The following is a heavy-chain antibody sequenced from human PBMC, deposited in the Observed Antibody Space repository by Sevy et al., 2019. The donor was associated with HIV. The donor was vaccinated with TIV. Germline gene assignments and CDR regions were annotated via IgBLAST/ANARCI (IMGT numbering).Heavy chain of an antibody. D-gene: IGHD6-6*01. CDR3: AKDLGSSSWNYNGMDV. CDR2: ISWSGGST. V-gene: IGHV3-43D*03. CDR1: GFTFHDYA. Sequence: GGSLRLSCAASGFTFHDYAMHWVRQPPGKGLEWVSLISWSGGSTYYAVSVKGRFTISRDNSKNSLYLQMNSLITEDTALYYCAKDLGSSSWNYNGMDVWGQGTTVTVSS. J-gene: IGHJ6*02.